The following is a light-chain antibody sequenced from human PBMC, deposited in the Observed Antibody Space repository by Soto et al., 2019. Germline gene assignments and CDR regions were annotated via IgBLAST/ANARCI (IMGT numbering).Light chain of an antibody. V-gene: IGLV2-14*03. CDR1: SSDVGCYNY. CDR2: DVN. J-gene: IGLJ2*01. Sequence: QSALTQPASMSGSPGQSITISCTGTSSDVGCYNYVSWYRQHPGKAPKLMIYDVNNRPSGVSNRFSGSKSGDTASLTISGLQAEDDADYYCSSHSSSSTLVVFGGGTKLTVL. CDR3: SSHSSSSTLVV.